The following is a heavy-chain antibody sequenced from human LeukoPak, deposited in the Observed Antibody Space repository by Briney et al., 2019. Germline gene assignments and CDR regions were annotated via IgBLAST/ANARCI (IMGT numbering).Heavy chain of an antibody. Sequence: GGSLRLSCAASGFTFSSYAMSWVRQAPGKGLEWVSAISGSGDSTYYADSVKGRFTISRDNSKNTLYLQMNSLRAEDTAVYYCAKGRRLRSSWYASFDYWGQGTLVTVSS. CDR1: GFTFSSYA. J-gene: IGHJ4*02. CDR2: ISGSGDST. V-gene: IGHV3-23*01. CDR3: AKGRRLRSSWYASFDY. D-gene: IGHD6-13*01.